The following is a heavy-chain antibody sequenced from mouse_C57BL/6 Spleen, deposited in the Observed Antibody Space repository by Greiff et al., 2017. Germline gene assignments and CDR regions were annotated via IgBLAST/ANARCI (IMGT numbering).Heavy chain of an antibody. J-gene: IGHJ4*01. CDR2: IDPSDSYT. V-gene: IGHV1-69*01. Sequence: QVQLQQPGAELVMPGASVKLSCKASGYTFTSYWMHWVRQRPGQGLEWIGEIDPSDSYTNYNQKFKGKSTLTEDKSSSTAYMQLSSLTSEDSAVYYCTRDSPSDYAMGYWGQGTSVTVSS. CDR1: GYTFTSYW. CDR3: TRDSPSDYAMGY.